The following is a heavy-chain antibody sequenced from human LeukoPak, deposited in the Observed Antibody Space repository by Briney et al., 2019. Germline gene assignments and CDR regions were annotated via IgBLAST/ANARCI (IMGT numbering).Heavy chain of an antibody. CDR1: GFTFSSYA. V-gene: IGHV3-23*01. Sequence: GGSLRLSCAASGFTFSSYAVSWVRQAPGKGLEWVSAISGSGGSTYYADSVKGRFTISRDNSKNTLYPQMNSLRAEDTALYYCAKDTLLLLYWGQGTLVTVSS. D-gene: IGHD3-22*01. J-gene: IGHJ4*02. CDR3: AKDTLLLLY. CDR2: ISGSGGST.